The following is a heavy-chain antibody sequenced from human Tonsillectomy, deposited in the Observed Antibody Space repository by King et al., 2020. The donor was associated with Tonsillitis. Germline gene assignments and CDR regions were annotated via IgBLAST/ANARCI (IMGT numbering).Heavy chain of an antibody. CDR2: IYWDYDK. Sequence: TLKESGPTLVKATQTLTLTCTFSGFSLSTSGVGVGWIRQPPGKALEWLAVIYWDYDKRYSPSLKSRLTITKDTSKNQVDLTMTNMDPVDTATYYCAHMLRGVSSYYFDYWGQGTQVTVSS. J-gene: IGHJ4*02. CDR1: GFSLSTSGVG. D-gene: IGHD3-10*01. V-gene: IGHV2-5*02. CDR3: AHMLRGVSSYYFDY.